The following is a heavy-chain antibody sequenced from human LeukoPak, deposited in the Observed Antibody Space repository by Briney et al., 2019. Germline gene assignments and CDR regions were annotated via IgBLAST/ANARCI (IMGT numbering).Heavy chain of an antibody. D-gene: IGHD6-13*01. CDR3: ARDDPGYSSTKNGMDV. Sequence: SQTLSLTCTVSGGSISNGSYYWSWIRQPAGKGLEWIGRIYTSGSTNYNPSLKSRVTISVDTSKNQFSLKLSSVTAADTAVYYCARDDPGYSSTKNGMDVWGQGTTVTVSS. J-gene: IGHJ6*02. V-gene: IGHV4-61*02. CDR2: IYTSGST. CDR1: GGSISNGSYY.